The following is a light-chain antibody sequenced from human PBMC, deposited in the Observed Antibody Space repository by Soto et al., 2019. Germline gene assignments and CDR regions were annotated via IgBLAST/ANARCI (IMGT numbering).Light chain of an antibody. CDR1: QGISNY. J-gene: IGKJ1*01. V-gene: IGKV1-27*01. CDR3: QKYNSAPRT. CDR2: AAS. Sequence: DIQMNQSPSSLSASVGDRVSITCPASQGISNYLAWYQQKPGKVPKLLIYAASTLQSGVPSRVSGSGSGTDFTLTISSLQPEEVATYYCQKYNSAPRTFGQGTKVEIK.